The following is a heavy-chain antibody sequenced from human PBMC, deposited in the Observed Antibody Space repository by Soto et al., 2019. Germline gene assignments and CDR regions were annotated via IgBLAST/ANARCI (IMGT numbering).Heavy chain of an antibody. CDR1: GYTFTGYY. D-gene: IGHD6-19*01. CDR2: INPNSGGT. CDR3: ARDTRVAVAGLLYYYYYGMDV. V-gene: IGHV1-2*02. Sequence: QVQLVQSGAEVKKPGASVKVSCKASGYTFTGYYMHWVRQAPGQGLEWMGWINPNSGGTNYAQKFQGRVTMTRDTSICTAYLELSRLRSDDTAVYYCARDTRVAVAGLLYYYYYGMDVWGQGTTVTVSS. J-gene: IGHJ6*02.